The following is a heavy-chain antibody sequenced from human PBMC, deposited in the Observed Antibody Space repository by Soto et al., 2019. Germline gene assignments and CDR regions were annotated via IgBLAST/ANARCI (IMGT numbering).Heavy chain of an antibody. CDR1: VFTFSTYH. Sequence: GGSLILSGAASVFTFSTYHMNWVRQAPGKGLEWFSYIHSGGSRIYYADSVKGRFTISIDNAKNSLYLQMNSLRAEDTAVYYCARDGSTVTTNYHYAMDVWGQGTTVTVS. V-gene: IGHV3-48*03. CDR2: IHSGGSRI. D-gene: IGHD4-17*01. CDR3: ARDGSTVTTNYHYAMDV. J-gene: IGHJ6*02.